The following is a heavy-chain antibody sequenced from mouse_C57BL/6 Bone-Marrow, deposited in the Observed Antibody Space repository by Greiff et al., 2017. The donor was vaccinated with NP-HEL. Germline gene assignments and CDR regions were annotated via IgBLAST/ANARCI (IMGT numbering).Heavy chain of an antibody. CDR1: GFTFSSYG. D-gene: IGHD2-5*01. V-gene: IGHV5-6*02. Sequence: DVMLVESGGDLVKPGGSLKLSCAASGFTFSSYGMSWVRQTPDKRLEWVATISSGGSYTYYTDSVKGRCTISRDNAKNTLYLQMSSLKSEDTAMYYCARHYYSNYFDYWGQGTTLTVSS. CDR2: ISSGGSYT. CDR3: ARHYYSNYFDY. J-gene: IGHJ2*01.